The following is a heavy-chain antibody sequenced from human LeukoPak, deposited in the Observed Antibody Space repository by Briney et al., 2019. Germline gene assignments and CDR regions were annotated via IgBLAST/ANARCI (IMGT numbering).Heavy chain of an antibody. CDR2: MNPNSGNT. D-gene: IGHD3-10*01. CDR3: ARRFSGPGSPITY. CDR1: GYTFTSYD. J-gene: IGHJ4*02. Sequence: EASVKVSCKASGYTFTSYDINWVRQATGQGLEWMGWMNPNSGNTGYAQKFQGRVTMTRNTSISTAYMELSSLRSEDTAVYYCARRFSGPGSPITYWGQGTLVTVSS. V-gene: IGHV1-8*01.